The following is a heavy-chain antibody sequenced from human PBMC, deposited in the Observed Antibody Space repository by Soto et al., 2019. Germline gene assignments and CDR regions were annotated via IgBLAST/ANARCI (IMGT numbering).Heavy chain of an antibody. Sequence: TSETLSLTCTVSGGSFSSYYWSWIRQPPGKGLEWIGFIFYTGSTNYNPSLKSRVTISVDTSKNQFSLRLSSVTAADTAVYYCARGFLYDSTGLDAFDIWGQGTMVTVSS. J-gene: IGHJ3*02. CDR3: ARGFLYDSTGLDAFDI. V-gene: IGHV4-59*01. D-gene: IGHD3-22*01. CDR1: GGSFSSYY. CDR2: IFYTGST.